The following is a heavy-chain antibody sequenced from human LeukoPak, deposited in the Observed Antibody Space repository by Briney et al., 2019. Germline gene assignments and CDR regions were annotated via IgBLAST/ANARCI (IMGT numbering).Heavy chain of an antibody. CDR2: IYHSGST. CDR1: GGSISSGGYS. V-gene: IGHV4-30-2*01. Sequence: PSETLSLTCAVSGGSISSGGYSWSWIRQPPGKGLEWNGYIYHSGSTYYNPSLKSRVTITVDRSKNQFSLKLSSVTAADTAVYYCARGRVQLDAAFDIWGQGTMVTVSS. CDR3: ARGRVQLDAAFDI. J-gene: IGHJ3*02. D-gene: IGHD6-13*01.